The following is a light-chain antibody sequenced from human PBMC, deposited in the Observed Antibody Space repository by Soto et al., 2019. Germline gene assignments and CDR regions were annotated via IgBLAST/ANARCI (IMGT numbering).Light chain of an antibody. V-gene: IGKV1-9*01. CDR3: QQYGRSPTT. CDR1: QDISNY. J-gene: IGKJ1*01. CDR2: AAS. Sequence: DIQLTQSPSFLSASVGDRVTITCRASQDISNYLVWYQQKPGKAPKPLIYAASTLQSGVPSRFSGSGSGTEFTLTISSLQPEDFAVYYCQQYGRSPTTFGQGTKVEIK.